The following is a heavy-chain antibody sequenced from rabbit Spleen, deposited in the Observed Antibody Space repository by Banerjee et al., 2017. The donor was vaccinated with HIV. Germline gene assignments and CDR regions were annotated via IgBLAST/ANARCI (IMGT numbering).Heavy chain of an antibody. D-gene: IGHD1-1*01. V-gene: IGHV1S45*01. J-gene: IGHJ4*01. CDR3: ARSGHVGGDYIWDL. CDR2: IYVGRGST. Sequence: QEQLVESGGDLVKPEGSLTLPCTASGFTISSYYYMCWVRQAPGKGLEWIGCIYVGRGSTHYANWAKGRVTMYKTSSTTVTLQLTSLTAADTATYFCARSGHVGGDYIWDLWGPGTLVTVS. CDR1: GFTISSYYY.